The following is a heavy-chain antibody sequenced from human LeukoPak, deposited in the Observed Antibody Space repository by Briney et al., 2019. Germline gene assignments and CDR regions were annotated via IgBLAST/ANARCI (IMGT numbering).Heavy chain of an antibody. J-gene: IGHJ4*02. CDR3: AREAIKDY. CDR1: GFTFSSHS. V-gene: IGHV3-48*02. Sequence: GGSLRLSCAVPGFTFSSHSMNWVRQAPGKGLEWVSYISSGSGTIFYADSVKCRFTIARDDAKNSLYLQMSSLRDEDTAVYYCAREAIKDYWGQGTLVTVSS. CDR2: ISSGSGTI.